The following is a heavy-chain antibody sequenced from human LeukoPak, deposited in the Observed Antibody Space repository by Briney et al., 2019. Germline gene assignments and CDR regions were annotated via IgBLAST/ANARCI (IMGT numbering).Heavy chain of an antibody. Sequence: GASVKVSCKASGYTFTGYYMHWVRQAPGQGLEWMGRISPNSGGTNYARKFQGRVTMTRDTSISTAYMELSRLRSDDTAVYYCARERLRDFWSGYSAWGQGTLVTVSS. CDR1: GYTFTGYY. V-gene: IGHV1-2*06. CDR2: ISPNSGGT. CDR3: ARERLRDFWSGYSA. J-gene: IGHJ4*02. D-gene: IGHD3-3*01.